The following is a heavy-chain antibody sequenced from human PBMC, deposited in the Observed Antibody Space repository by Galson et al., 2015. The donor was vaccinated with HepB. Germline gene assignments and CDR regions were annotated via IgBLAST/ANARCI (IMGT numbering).Heavy chain of an antibody. V-gene: IGHV3-48*01. CDR1: GFTFSSYS. Sequence: LRLSCAASGFTFSSYSMNWVRQAPGKGLEWVSYISSGSTTTYYADSVRGRFTISRDNAKNSLYLQMNSLRAEDTAVYYCARGYSSAFGYWGQGTLVTVSS. CDR3: ARGYSSAFGY. D-gene: IGHD5-18*01. CDR2: ISSGSTTT. J-gene: IGHJ4*02.